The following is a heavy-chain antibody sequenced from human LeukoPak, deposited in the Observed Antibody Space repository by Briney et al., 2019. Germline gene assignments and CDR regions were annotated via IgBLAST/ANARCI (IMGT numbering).Heavy chain of an antibody. CDR1: GCSISSYY. J-gene: IGHJ4*02. CDR3: ARVGYYYDSSGYADY. Sequence: PSETLSLTCTVSGCSISSYYWSWIRQPAGKGLEWIGRIYTSGSTNYNPSLKSRVTMSVDTSKNQFSLKLSSVTAADTAVYYCARVGYYYDSSGYADYWGQGTLVTVSS. D-gene: IGHD3-22*01. V-gene: IGHV4-4*07. CDR2: IYTSGST.